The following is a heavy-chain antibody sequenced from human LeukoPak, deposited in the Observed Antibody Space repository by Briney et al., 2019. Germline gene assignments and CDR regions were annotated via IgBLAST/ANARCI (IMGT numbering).Heavy chain of an antibody. D-gene: IGHD3-3*01. Sequence: SVKVSCKASGGTFSSYAISWVRQAPGQGLEWMGGIIPIFGTANYAQKFQGRVTITADESTSTAYMELSSLRSEDTAVYYCARDDARAKITIFGVVTQYNWFDPWGQGTLVTVSS. V-gene: IGHV1-69*01. CDR3: ARDDARAKITIFGVVTQYNWFDP. CDR2: IIPIFGTA. CDR1: GGTFSSYA. J-gene: IGHJ5*02.